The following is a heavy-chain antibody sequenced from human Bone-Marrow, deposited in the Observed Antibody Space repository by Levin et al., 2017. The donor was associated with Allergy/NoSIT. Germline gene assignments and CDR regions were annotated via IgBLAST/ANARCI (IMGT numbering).Heavy chain of an antibody. V-gene: IGHV4-39*01. CDR2: IYHSGST. J-gene: IGHJ4*02. D-gene: IGHD3-16*01. CDR1: GGSISGSDYY. CDR3: ATRTYRR. Sequence: SETLSLTCTVSGGSISGSDYYWGWVRQPPGKGLEWIGSIYHSGSTYYNPSLKSRITVSVDTSKNQFSLKVRSVTAADTAIYYCATRTYRRWGQGTLVTVSS.